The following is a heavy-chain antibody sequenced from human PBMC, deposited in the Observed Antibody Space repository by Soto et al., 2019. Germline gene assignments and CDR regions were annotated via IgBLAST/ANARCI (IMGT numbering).Heavy chain of an antibody. Sequence: GGSLRLSCVASGFTFSAYDMHWVRQVPGEGPVWVSRIDYDGTTTTYADSVKGRFTISRDNAKNTLYLQMNSLRAEDTAVYYCTRGSRPSSAGPGAYWGQGTLVTVSS. CDR2: IDYDGTTT. CDR3: TRGSRPSSAGPGAY. J-gene: IGHJ4*02. D-gene: IGHD3-10*01. CDR1: GFTFSAYD. V-gene: IGHV3-74*01.